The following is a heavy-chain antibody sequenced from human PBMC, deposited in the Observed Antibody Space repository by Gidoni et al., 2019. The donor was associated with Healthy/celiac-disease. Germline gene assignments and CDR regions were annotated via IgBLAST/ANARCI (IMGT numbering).Heavy chain of an antibody. D-gene: IGHD3-3*01. Sequence: EVQLVETGGGLIQPGWSLSLSCAASGFPVSSTYMRWVRQAPGKGLEWVSVSYSGGSTYYADSVKGRFTISRDNSKNTLYLQMNSLRAEDTAVYYCARAQGYDFWSGYQGNWFDPWGQGTLVTVSS. J-gene: IGHJ5*02. CDR3: ARAQGYDFWSGYQGNWFDP. V-gene: IGHV3-53*02. CDR2: SYSGGST. CDR1: GFPVSSTY.